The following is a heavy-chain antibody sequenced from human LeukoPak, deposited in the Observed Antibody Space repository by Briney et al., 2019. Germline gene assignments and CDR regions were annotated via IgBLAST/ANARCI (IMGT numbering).Heavy chain of an antibody. CDR2: INWNSGTI. D-gene: IGHD3-16*01. J-gene: IGHJ4*02. Sequence: TGRSLRLSCAASGFTFDDYAMHWVRQAPGKGLEWVSDINWNSGTIGYADSVKGRFTISRDNSKNSLYLQMNSLRAEDTALYCCAKEDRRGRHFDYWGQGTLVTVSS. CDR3: AKEDRRGRHFDY. V-gene: IGHV3-9*01. CDR1: GFTFDDYA.